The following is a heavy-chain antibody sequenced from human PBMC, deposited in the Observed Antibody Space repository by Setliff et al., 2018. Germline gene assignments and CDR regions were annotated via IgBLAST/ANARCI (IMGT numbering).Heavy chain of an antibody. D-gene: IGHD3-10*01. CDR3: AKYRYYGSGTIINYFDY. V-gene: IGHV3-48*01. CDR1: GFAFSTYR. CDR2: ISSSSSTI. Sequence: PGGSLRLSCAASGFAFSTYRMNWVRQAPGKGLEWVSYISSSSSTIYYADSVKGRFTISRDNAKNSLYLQMNSLRAEDTAVYYCAKYRYYGSGTIINYFDYWGQGTLVTVSS. J-gene: IGHJ4*02.